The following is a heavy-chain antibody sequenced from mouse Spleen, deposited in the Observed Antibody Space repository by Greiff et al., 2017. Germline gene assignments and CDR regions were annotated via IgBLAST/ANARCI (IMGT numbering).Heavy chain of an antibody. V-gene: IGHV5-16*01. D-gene: IGHD1-1*01. CDR3: AREGGYYGSSYYAMDY. J-gene: IGHJ4*01. CDR1: GFTFSDYY. CDR2: INYDGSST. Sequence: EVKLVESEGGLVQPGSSMKLSCTASGFTFSDYYMAWVRQVPEKGLEWVANINYDGSSTYYLDSLKSRFIISRDNAKNILYLQMSSLKSEDTATYYCAREGGYYGSSYYAMDYWGQGTSVTVSS.